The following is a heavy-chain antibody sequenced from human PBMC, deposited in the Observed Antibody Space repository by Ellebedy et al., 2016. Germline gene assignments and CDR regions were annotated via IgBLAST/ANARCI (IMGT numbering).Heavy chain of an antibody. Sequence: GESLKISXAASGFTFSSYSMSWVRQAPGKGLESVSSITKSSSYIYYADSVKGRFTISRDNAKNSLYLQMNSLRAEDTAVYYCARDKKDANYYYYGMDVWGQGTTVTVSS. J-gene: IGHJ6*02. CDR2: ITKSSSYI. CDR3: ARDKKDANYYYYGMDV. CDR1: GFTFSSYS. V-gene: IGHV3-21*01.